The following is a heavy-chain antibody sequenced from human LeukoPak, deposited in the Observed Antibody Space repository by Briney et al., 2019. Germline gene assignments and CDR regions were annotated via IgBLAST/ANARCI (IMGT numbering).Heavy chain of an antibody. V-gene: IGHV4-4*07. CDR2: IYTSGST. D-gene: IGHD3-22*01. CDR1: GGSISSYY. CDR3: ARTYYYDSSGYYEGEYYFDY. Sequence: SETLSLTCTVSGGSISSYYWSWIRQPAGKGLEWIGRIYTSGSTNYNPSLKSRVTMSVDTSKNQFSLKLSSVTAADTAVYYCARTYYYDSSGYYEGEYYFDYWGQGTLVTVSS. J-gene: IGHJ4*02.